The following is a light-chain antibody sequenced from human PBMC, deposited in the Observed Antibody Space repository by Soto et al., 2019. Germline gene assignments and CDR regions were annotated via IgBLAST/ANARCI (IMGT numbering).Light chain of an antibody. J-gene: IGKJ4*01. CDR1: QGISSY. CDR2: AAS. V-gene: IGKV1-8*01. CDR3: QQYYSYPLT. Sequence: AIRMTQSPSSLSASTGDRVTITCRASQGISSYLAWYQQKPGKAPKLLIYAASTLQGGVPSRFSGSGSGTDFTLAISCLQSEDVATYYCQQYYSYPLTFGGGTKVEIK.